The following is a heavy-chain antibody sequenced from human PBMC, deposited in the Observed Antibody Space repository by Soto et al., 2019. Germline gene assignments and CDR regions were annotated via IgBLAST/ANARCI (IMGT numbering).Heavy chain of an antibody. CDR3: ASIGLRLGELSLSPYYYYGMDV. J-gene: IGHJ6*02. Sequence: QVQLVQSGAEVKKPGSSVKVSCKASGGTFSSYAISWVRQAPGQGLEWMGGIIPVFGTANYGQKFQGRVTITADESTSTAYMELSSLRSEDTAVYYCASIGLRLGELSLSPYYYYGMDVWGQGTTVTVSS. CDR2: IIPVFGTA. V-gene: IGHV1-69*01. CDR1: GGTFSSYA. D-gene: IGHD3-16*02.